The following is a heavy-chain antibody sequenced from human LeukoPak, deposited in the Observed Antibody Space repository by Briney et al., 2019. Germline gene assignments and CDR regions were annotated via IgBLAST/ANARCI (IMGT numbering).Heavy chain of an antibody. CDR3: AELGITMIGGV. Sequence: PGGSLRLSCAASGFTFSSYSMNWVRQAPGKGLEWVANIKQDGSEKNYVDSVKGRFTISRDNAKNSLYLQMNSLRAEDTAVYYCAELGITMIGGVWGKGTTVTISS. V-gene: IGHV3-7*01. CDR2: IKQDGSEK. D-gene: IGHD3-10*02. J-gene: IGHJ6*04. CDR1: GFTFSSYS.